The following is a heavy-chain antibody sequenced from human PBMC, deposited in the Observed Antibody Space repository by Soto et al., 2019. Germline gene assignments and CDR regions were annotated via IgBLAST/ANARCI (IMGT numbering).Heavy chain of an antibody. CDR2: ISGSGGST. J-gene: IGHJ5*02. D-gene: IGHD2-15*01. CDR1: GFTFSSSW. Sequence: GSLRLSCAATGFTFSSSWMHWVRQAPGKGLEWVSAISGSGGSTYYADSVKGRFTISRDNSKNTLYLQMNSLRAEDTAVYYCAKYSYSLGNGFDPWGQGTLVTVSS. V-gene: IGHV3-23*01. CDR3: AKYSYSLGNGFDP.